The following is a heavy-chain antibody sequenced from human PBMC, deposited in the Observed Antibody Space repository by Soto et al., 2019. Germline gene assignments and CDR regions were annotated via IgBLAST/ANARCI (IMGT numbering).Heavy chain of an antibody. Sequence: GGSLRLSCAASGFTFSDYDMSWIRQAPGKRLERVKYISRSGGTIFSAESIKGRFAISRDNSNNLLYLQMNSLRVEDTAMYFCARSRDMATDFESWGQGT. CDR1: GFTFSDYD. J-gene: IGHJ5*01. CDR2: ISRSGGTI. CDR3: ARSRDMATDFES. D-gene: IGHD2-15*01. V-gene: IGHV3-11*01.